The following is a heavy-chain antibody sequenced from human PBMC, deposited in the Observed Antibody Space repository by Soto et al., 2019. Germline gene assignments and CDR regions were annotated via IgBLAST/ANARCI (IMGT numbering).Heavy chain of an antibody. Sequence: PGGSLRLSCAASGVTFSDYYMSWIRQAPGKGLEWVSYISSSSSYTNYADSVKGRFTISRDNAKNSLYLQMNSLRAEDTAVYYCARGSTYFDYWGQGTLVTVSS. CDR1: GVTFSDYY. CDR2: ISSSSSYT. D-gene: IGHD6-13*01. CDR3: ARGSTYFDY. J-gene: IGHJ4*02. V-gene: IGHV3-11*06.